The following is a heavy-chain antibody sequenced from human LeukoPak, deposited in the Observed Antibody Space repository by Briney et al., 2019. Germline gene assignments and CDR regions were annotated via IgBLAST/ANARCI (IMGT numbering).Heavy chain of an antibody. Sequence: PGGSLRLSCAASGFTFRSYNMNWVRQAPGKRPEWVSSISSSSSYIYYADSLKGRFTISRDNAKNSLYLQMNSLRAEDTALYYCARGASRADYWGKGTLVTVSS. V-gene: IGHV3-21*01. CDR1: GFTFRSYN. J-gene: IGHJ4*02. CDR2: ISSSSSYI. CDR3: ARGASRADY.